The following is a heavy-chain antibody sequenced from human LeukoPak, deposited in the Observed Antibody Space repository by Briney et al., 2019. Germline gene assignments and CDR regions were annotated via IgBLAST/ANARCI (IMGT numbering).Heavy chain of an antibody. CDR2: IYSGGST. CDR1: GFTVSSNY. Sequence: GGSLRLSCAASGFTVSSNYMSWVRQAPGKGLEWVSVIYSGGSTYYADSVKGRFTISRDNSKNTLYLQMNSLRAEDTAVYYCARGPTAKYYFDYWGQGTLVTVSS. CDR3: ARGPTAKYYFDY. D-gene: IGHD4-17*01. V-gene: IGHV3-66*01. J-gene: IGHJ4*02.